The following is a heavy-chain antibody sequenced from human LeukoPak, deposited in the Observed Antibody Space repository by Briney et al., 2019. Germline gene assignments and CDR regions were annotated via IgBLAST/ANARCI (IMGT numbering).Heavy chain of an antibody. D-gene: IGHD6-6*01. CDR2: IYYSGST. CDR1: GGSISSGGYY. V-gene: IGHV4-31*03. J-gene: IGHJ4*02. Sequence: PSETLSLTCTVSGGSISSGGYYWGWIRQPPGKGLEWIGYIYYSGSTYYNPSLKSRVTISVDTSKNQFSLKLSSVTAADTAVYYCARSSPPETFDYWGQGTLVTVSS. CDR3: ARSSPPETFDY.